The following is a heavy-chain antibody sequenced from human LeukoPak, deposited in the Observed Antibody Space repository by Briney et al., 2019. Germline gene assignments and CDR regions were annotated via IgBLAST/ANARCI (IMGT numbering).Heavy chain of an antibody. V-gene: IGHV3-21*01. D-gene: IGHD3-16*01. J-gene: IGHJ4*02. CDR2: INSASSDI. Sequence: PGGSLRLSCAASGFAFSTYTMNWVRKPPGRGRSGSSCINSASSDIYYADSVWGRFTISRDNAKNSLYLQMNSLRAEDTGVYYCARDRYPLGSYAPPFDYWGQGILVTVSS. CDR3: ARDRYPLGSYAPPFDY. CDR1: GFAFSTYT.